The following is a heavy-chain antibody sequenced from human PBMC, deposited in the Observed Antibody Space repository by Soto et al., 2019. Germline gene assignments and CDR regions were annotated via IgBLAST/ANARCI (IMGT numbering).Heavy chain of an antibody. Sequence: QLQLQESGPGLVKPSETLSLTCTVSGGSISSSSYYWGWIRQPPGKGLEWIGSIYYSGSTYYNPSLKSRVTISVDTSKNQFSLKLSSVTAADTAVYYCARHYPPVSGYYYDFWSGYYTNWFDPWGQGTLVTVSS. CDR2: IYYSGST. CDR3: ARHYPPVSGYYYDFWSGYYTNWFDP. J-gene: IGHJ5*02. CDR1: GGSISSSSYY. V-gene: IGHV4-39*01. D-gene: IGHD3-3*01.